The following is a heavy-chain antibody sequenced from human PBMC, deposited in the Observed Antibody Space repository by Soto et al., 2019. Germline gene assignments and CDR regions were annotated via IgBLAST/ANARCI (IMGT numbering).Heavy chain of an antibody. CDR3: AKEKAVQAYYDYYGMDV. D-gene: IGHD2-15*01. CDR2: INAGNGNT. CDR1: GYTFTSYA. V-gene: IGHV1-3*01. J-gene: IGHJ6*02. Sequence: QVQLVQSGAEVKKPGASVKVSCKASGYTFTSYAIHWVRQAPGQRLEWMGWINAGNGNTKYSQKFQGRVTITRDTSATTAYMELSSLRSEDTAVYYCAKEKAVQAYYDYYGMDVWGQGTTVTVSS.